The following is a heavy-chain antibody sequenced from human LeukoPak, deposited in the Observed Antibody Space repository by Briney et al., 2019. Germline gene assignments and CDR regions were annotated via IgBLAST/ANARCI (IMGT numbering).Heavy chain of an antibody. D-gene: IGHD5-18*01. Sequence: PSETLSLTCAVYGGSFSDYYWTWIRQPPGKRLEWIGEINHSGSTNYSPSLKSRVTISVDTSKNQFSLKLSSVTAADTAVYYCARVRGYNYGTDAFDVWGQGTMVTVSS. CDR3: ARVRGYNYGTDAFDV. J-gene: IGHJ3*01. CDR1: GGSFSDYY. CDR2: INHSGST. V-gene: IGHV4-34*01.